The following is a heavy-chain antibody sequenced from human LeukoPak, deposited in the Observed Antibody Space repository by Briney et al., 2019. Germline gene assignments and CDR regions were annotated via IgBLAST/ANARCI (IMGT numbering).Heavy chain of an antibody. Sequence: SETLSLTCTVSGASISSYYWNWIRQPPGKGLEWIGYIYYSGNTNYNPSLKSRVTMSVDTSKNQFSLKVTSVTAADTAVYYCARDLSLAVPAQGYWGQGTLVTVSS. D-gene: IGHD6-19*01. J-gene: IGHJ4*02. CDR3: ARDLSLAVPAQGY. CDR1: GASISSYY. CDR2: IYYSGNT. V-gene: IGHV4-59*12.